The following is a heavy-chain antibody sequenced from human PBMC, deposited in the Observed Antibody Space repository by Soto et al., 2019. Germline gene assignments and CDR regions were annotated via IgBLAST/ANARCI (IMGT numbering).Heavy chain of an antibody. J-gene: IGHJ4*02. CDR2: IYYSGST. D-gene: IGHD4-17*01. CDR1: GGSISSGGYY. Sequence: QVQLQDSGPGLVKPSQTLSLTCTVSGGSISSGGYYWSWIRQHPGKGLEWIGYIYYSGSTYYNPSLTSGVTMSVDTSKNQFSLKLSSVTAADTGVYYCARCYGDYGFDYWGQGTLVTVSS. V-gene: IGHV4-31*03. CDR3: ARCYGDYGFDY.